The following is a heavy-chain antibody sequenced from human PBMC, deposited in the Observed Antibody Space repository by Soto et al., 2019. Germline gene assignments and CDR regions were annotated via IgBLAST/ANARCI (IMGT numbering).Heavy chain of an antibody. CDR1: GFTFDDYT. Sequence: GGSLRLSCAASGFTFDDYTMHWVRQAPGKGLEWVSLISWDGGSTYYADSVKGRFTISRDNSKNSLYLQMNSLRTEDTALYYCAKDLTYGSTYGMDVWGQGTTVTVSS. CDR2: ISWDGGST. V-gene: IGHV3-43*01. D-gene: IGHD3-10*01. CDR3: AKDLTYGSTYGMDV. J-gene: IGHJ6*02.